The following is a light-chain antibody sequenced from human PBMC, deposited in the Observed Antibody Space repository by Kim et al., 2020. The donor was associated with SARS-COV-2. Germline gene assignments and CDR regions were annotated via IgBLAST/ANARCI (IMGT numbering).Light chain of an antibody. V-gene: IGLV3-19*01. CDR1: SLRSYY. CDR2: GKI. Sequence: ALGHTVRITCQGDSLRSYYANWYQQKPGQAPVLVIYGKINRPSGIPDRFSGSSSGNTASLTITGAQAEDEADYYCNSRDSSGNHWVFGGGTQLTVL. J-gene: IGLJ3*02. CDR3: NSRDSSGNHWV.